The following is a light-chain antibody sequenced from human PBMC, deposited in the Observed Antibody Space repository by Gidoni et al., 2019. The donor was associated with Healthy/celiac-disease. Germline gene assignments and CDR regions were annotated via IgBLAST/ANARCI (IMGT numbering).Light chain of an antibody. J-gene: IGLJ1*01. V-gene: IGLV2-11*01. CDR3: CSYAGSYV. CDR1: SSDVGGYNY. CDR2: DVS. Sequence: QSALTQPRSVSGSPGQSVTISCTGTSSDVGGYNYVSWYQQHPGKAPKLLIYDVSKRPSGVPDRFSGSKSGNTASLTISGLQAEDEADYYCCSYAGSYVCGTGTKVTXL.